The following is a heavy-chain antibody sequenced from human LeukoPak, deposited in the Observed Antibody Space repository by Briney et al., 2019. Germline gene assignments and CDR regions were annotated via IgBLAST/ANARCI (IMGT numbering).Heavy chain of an antibody. CDR1: GFTFTNAW. CDR3: STDPSKYNWNTDC. V-gene: IGHV3-15*01. J-gene: IGHJ4*02. CDR2: IKTNSEGGTT. D-gene: IGHD1/OR15-1a*01. Sequence: GGSLRLSCEASGFTFTNAWMRWVRQAPGKGLQWVGRIKTNSEGGTTDYAAPVKGRFTISRDDSQNTLYLQLNSLTTEDTAVYYCSTDPSKYNWNTDCWGQGTLVTVSS.